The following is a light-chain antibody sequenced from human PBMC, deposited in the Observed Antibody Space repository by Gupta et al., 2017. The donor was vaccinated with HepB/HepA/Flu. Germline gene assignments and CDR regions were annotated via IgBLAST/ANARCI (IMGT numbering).Light chain of an antibody. CDR1: QSVSRN. Sequence: EIVMTQSPATLSVSPGERATLSCRASQSVSRNLAWYQKKPGQAPRLLIYGASTRATGITARFSGSGAGTEVTLTISSRQSEDFEVYYCQQENNWHAVCSFGQGTKLEIK. V-gene: IGKV3-15*01. CDR3: QQENNWHAVCS. J-gene: IGKJ2*04. CDR2: GAS.